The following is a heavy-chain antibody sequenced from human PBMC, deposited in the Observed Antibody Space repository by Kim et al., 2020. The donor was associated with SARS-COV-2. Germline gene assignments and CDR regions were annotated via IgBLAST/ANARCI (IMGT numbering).Heavy chain of an antibody. Sequence: SETLSLTCAVSGGSISSSNWWSWVRQPPGKGLEWIGEIYHSGSTNYNPSLKSRVTISVDKSKNQFSLKLSSVTAADTAVYYCARDSAAPYYYGMDVWGQGTTVTVSS. CDR3: ARDSAAPYYYGMDV. J-gene: IGHJ6*02. D-gene: IGHD6-13*01. CDR1: GGSISSSNW. CDR2: IYHSGST. V-gene: IGHV4-4*02.